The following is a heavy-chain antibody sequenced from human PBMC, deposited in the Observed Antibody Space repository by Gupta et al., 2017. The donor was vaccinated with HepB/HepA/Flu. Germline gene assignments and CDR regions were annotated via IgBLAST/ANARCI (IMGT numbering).Heavy chain of an antibody. CDR3: ARVRADQKNSVAYWFDP. V-gene: IGHV3-7*01. CDR2: MNQDESKT. J-gene: IGHJ5*02. Sequence: EVQLVESGGGLVLPGESRRLSCAASGFTFSDYWMSWVRQAPGKGLEWVANMNQDESKTYYVDSVKGRFSISRDNAKNSLFLQMNSLRAEDTAVYYCARVRADQKNSVAYWFDPWGQGTLVTVSS. CDR1: GFTFSDYW. D-gene: IGHD1-26*01.